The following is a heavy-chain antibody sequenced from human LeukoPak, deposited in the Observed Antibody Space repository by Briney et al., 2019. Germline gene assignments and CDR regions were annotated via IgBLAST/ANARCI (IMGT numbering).Heavy chain of an antibody. CDR2: ISGSGGST. CDR3: AKKVGYCSGGSCYTGYFDY. Sequence: PGGSLRLSCAASGFTFSSYAMSWVRQAPGKGLEWVSAISGSGGSTYHADSVKGRFTISRDNSKNTLYLQMNSLRAEDTAVYYCAKKVGYCSGGSCYTGYFDYWGQGTLVTVSS. V-gene: IGHV3-23*01. D-gene: IGHD2-15*01. CDR1: GFTFSSYA. J-gene: IGHJ4*02.